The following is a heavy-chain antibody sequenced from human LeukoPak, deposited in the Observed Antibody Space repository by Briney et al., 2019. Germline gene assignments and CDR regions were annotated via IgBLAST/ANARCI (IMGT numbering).Heavy chain of an antibody. Sequence: ASVKVSCKASGGTFSSYAISRVRQAPGQGLEWMGGIIPIFGTANYAQKFQGRVTITADESTSTAYMELSSLRSEDTAVYYCARGARRYNWNADWFDPWGQGTLVTVSS. J-gene: IGHJ5*02. V-gene: IGHV1-69*13. CDR2: IIPIFGTA. D-gene: IGHD1-1*01. CDR3: ARGARRYNWNADWFDP. CDR1: GGTFSSYA.